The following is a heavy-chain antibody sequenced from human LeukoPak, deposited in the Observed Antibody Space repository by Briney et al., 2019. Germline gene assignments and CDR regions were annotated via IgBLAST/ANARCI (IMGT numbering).Heavy chain of an antibody. D-gene: IGHD1-1*01. CDR1: GFTFSSYW. J-gene: IGHJ5*02. CDR3: ARDIGNWNGRWFVP. CDR2: TKQDGREK. Sequence: PGGSLRLSCAASGFTFSSYWMSWVRPAPGHGLEWVANTKQDGREKYYVDSVKGRFTISRDNAKNSLYLQMNSPRAEDTAVYDCARDIGNWNGRWFVPWGQGTLVTVSS. V-gene: IGHV3-7*03.